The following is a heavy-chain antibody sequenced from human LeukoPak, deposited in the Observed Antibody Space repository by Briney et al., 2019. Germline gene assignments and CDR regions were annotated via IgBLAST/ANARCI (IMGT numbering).Heavy chain of an antibody. D-gene: IGHD2-15*01. Sequence: GGSLRLSCAASGFTFSTYAMSWVRQAPGKGLEWVSAITAGGGSTYYADSVKGLFTISRDNSKNTLYLQMNSLRAEDTAVYYCAAQGYCSGRSCYSGYWGQGTLVTVSS. J-gene: IGHJ4*02. V-gene: IGHV3-23*01. CDR1: GFTFSTYA. CDR3: AAQGYCSGRSCYSGY. CDR2: ITAGGGST.